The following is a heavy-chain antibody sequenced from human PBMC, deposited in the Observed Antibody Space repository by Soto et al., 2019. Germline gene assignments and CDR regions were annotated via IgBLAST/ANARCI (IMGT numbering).Heavy chain of an antibody. V-gene: IGHV3-30*04. CDR2: ISVDGGSH. D-gene: IGHD3-22*01. CDR3: AREDESSGHAGTFHH. CDR1: GFTFSNYV. Sequence: QVQLVESGGGVVQPGRSLRLSCAASGFTFSNYVMHWLRQAPGKGLEWVAGISVDGGSHHYPDAVKGRFIISRDNSKNTLSLQMDSLSAEDTGVYYCAREDESSGHAGTFHHWGQGTLVTVSS. J-gene: IGHJ1*01.